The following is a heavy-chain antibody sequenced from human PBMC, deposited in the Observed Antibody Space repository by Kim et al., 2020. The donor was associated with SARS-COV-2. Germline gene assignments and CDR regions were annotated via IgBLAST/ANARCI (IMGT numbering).Heavy chain of an antibody. Sequence: GGSLRLSCAASGFTFSSYTMNWVRLAPGKGLEWVSYIGSEGSTIYYADSVNGRFTISRDNAQNTLFLQMNSLRAEDTALYYCARCHYGGKSFCVGLDVWGRGTKVPVSS. CDR1: GFTFSSYT. CDR2: IGSEGSTI. CDR3: ARCHYGGKSFCVGLDV. J-gene: IGHJ6*02. D-gene: IGHD4-17*01. V-gene: IGHV3-48*04.